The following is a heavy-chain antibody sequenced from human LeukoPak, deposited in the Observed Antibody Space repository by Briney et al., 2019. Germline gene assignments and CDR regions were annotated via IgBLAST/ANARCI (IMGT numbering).Heavy chain of an antibody. Sequence: PGGSLRLSCAASGFTFSSYNMNWVRQAPGKGLEWVSSITSGSSYIYYADSVKGRFTISRDNSKNTLYLQMNSLRAEDTAVYYCAKEGMGGKGESFDYWGQGTLVTVSS. CDR2: ITSGSSYI. CDR3: AKEGMGGKGESFDY. J-gene: IGHJ4*02. CDR1: GFTFSSYN. D-gene: IGHD4-23*01. V-gene: IGHV3-21*04.